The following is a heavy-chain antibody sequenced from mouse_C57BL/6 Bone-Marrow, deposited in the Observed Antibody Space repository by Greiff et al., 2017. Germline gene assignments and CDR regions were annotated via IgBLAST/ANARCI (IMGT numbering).Heavy chain of an antibody. D-gene: IGHD2-4*01. CDR3: ARGGLPWFAY. CDR1: GFTFSDYG. Sequence: DVHLVESGGGLVKPGGSLKLSCAASGFTFSDYGMHWVRQAPEKGLEWVAYISSGSSTIYYADTVKGRFTISRDNAKNTLFLQMTSLRSEDTAMYYCARGGLPWFAYWGQGTLVTVSA. CDR2: ISSGSSTI. V-gene: IGHV5-17*01. J-gene: IGHJ3*01.